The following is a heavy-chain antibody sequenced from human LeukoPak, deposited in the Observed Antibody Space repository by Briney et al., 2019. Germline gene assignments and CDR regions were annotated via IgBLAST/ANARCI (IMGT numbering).Heavy chain of an antibody. CDR2: ITSNGDGT. CDR1: GFTFSNYA. J-gene: IGHJ4*02. Sequence: PGRSLRLSCAASGFTFSNYAMHWVRQAPGKGLEFVSSITSNGDGTYYANSVEGRFTISRDNSKNTPYLQMGSLRDEDMAVYYCASDLLGSGDVWGQGTLVTVSS. D-gene: IGHD3-10*01. CDR3: ASDLLGSGDV. V-gene: IGHV3-64*01.